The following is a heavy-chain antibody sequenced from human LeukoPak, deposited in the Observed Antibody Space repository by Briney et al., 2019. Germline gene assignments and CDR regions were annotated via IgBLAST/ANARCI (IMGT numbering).Heavy chain of an antibody. CDR2: IFYSGST. D-gene: IGHD3-3*01. Sequence: SETLSLTCTVSGGSISSYYWSWIRQPPGKGLEWIGYIFYSGSTNYNPSLRSRVTISVDTSKNQFSLNLSSVTAADTALYYCAGTIFGVVIYNWFDPWGQGTLVTVSS. CDR1: GGSISSYY. J-gene: IGHJ5*02. V-gene: IGHV4-59*08. CDR3: AGTIFGVVIYNWFDP.